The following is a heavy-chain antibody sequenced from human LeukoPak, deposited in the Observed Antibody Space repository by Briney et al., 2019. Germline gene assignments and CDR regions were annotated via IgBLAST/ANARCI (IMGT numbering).Heavy chain of an antibody. CDR3: ARIGYSSSSFDY. D-gene: IGHD6-13*01. CDR1: GFTFSSYW. V-gene: IGHV3-7*01. J-gene: IGHJ4*02. Sequence: GGSLRLSCAASGFTFSSYWMSWFRQAPGKGLEWVANIKQDGSEKYYVDSVKGRFTISRDNGKNSLYLQMNSLRAEDTAVYHCARIGYSSSSFDYWGQGTLVTVSS. CDR2: IKQDGSEK.